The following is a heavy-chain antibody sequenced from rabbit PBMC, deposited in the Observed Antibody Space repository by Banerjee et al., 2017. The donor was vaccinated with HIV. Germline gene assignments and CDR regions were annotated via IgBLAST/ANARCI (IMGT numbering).Heavy chain of an antibody. Sequence: QEQLEESGGALVKPEGSLTLTCKASGFSFSNKYVMCWVRQAPGKGLEWIACINTSSGNTVYASWAKGRFTISKTSSTSVTLQVTTVTAAHSPTDFCAIGLPAVIGWDFGVWGPGTLVTVS. J-gene: IGHJ4*01. D-gene: IGHD4-2*01. CDR3: AIGLPAVIGWDFGV. CDR1: GFSFSNKYV. V-gene: IGHV1S45*01. CDR2: INTSSGNT.